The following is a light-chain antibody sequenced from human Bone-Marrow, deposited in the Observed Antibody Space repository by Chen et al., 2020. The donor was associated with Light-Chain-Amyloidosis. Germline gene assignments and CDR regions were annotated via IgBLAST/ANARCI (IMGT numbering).Light chain of an antibody. Sequence: QSVLTHPPSVSAAPGQKVTISRSRGNSNIGSNFVSWYQQVPGPAPKLLIYDNDKRTSDSPDRFTGSKSGTSATLGITGLQTGDEADYYCGTWDSGLSAGANWVFGGGTKLTVL. J-gene: IGLJ3*02. CDR2: DND. CDR3: GTWDSGLSAGANWV. CDR1: NSNIGSNF. V-gene: IGLV1-51*01.